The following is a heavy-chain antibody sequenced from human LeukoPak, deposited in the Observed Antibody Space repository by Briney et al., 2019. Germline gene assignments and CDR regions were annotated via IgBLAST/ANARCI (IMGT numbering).Heavy chain of an antibody. V-gene: IGHV3-23*01. CDR3: AKHSSGWFGSRRDFDY. CDR1: GFTFRSYV. J-gene: IGHJ4*02. D-gene: IGHD6-19*01. Sequence: GGSLRLSCTASGFTFRSYVMTWVRQAPGKGLEWVSGLSGDGYSTYYADSVKGRFTISRDNSKNTLYLQMNSLRADDTAEYYCAKHSSGWFGSRRDFDYWGQGTLVTVSS. CDR2: LSGDGYST.